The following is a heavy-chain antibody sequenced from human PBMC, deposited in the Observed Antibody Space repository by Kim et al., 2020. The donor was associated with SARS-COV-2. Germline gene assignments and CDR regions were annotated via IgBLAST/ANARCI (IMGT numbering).Heavy chain of an antibody. CDR2: IYYSGST. D-gene: IGHD3-3*01. Sequence: SETLSLTCTVSGGSISSSNYYWGWIRQPPGKGLEWIGSIYYSGSTHYNPSLKSRVTISVDTSKNQFSLKLSSVTAADTAVYYCARQMGSSITIFGVVTPGGWFDPWGQGTLVTVSS. CDR3: ARQMGSSITIFGVVTPGGWFDP. J-gene: IGHJ5*02. V-gene: IGHV4-39*01. CDR1: GGSISSSNYY.